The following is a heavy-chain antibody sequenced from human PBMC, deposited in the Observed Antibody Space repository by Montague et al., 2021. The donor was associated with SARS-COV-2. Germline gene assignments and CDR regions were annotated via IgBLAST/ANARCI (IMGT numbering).Heavy chain of an antibody. J-gene: IGHJ4*02. Sequence: SLRLSCAASGFTFSNYAMSWVRQAPGKGLECVSFVYAGGSRTNYADSVKGRFTISRDNYKNTLYLQMNSLSAEDTAVYYCTKFVTMVRGVNQPVDWGQGTLVTVSS. D-gene: IGHD3-10*01. V-gene: IGHV3-23*03. CDR2: VYAGGSRT. CDR3: TKFVTMVRGVNQPVD. CDR1: GFTFSNYA.